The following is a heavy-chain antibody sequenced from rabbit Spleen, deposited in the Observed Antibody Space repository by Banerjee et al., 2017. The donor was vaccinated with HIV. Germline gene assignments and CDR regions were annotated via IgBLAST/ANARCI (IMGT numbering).Heavy chain of an antibody. CDR2: IYGGSNGGT. J-gene: IGHJ4*01. Sequence: QEQLVESGGGLVQPEGSLTLTCTASGFSFSTDYWICWVRQAPGKGLEWIGCIYGGSNGGTYYASWVNGRFSISKASSTTVTLRMTSLTGADTATYFCARGPNSNGDGFTLWGPGTLVTVS. D-gene: IGHD2-1*01. CDR3: ARGPNSNGDGFTL. V-gene: IGHV1S45*01. CDR1: GFSFSTDYW.